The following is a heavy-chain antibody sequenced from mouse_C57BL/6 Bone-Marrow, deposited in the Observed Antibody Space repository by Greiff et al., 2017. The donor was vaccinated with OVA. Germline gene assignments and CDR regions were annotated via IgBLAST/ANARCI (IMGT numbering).Heavy chain of an antibody. CDR3: ARSDYYGSSYCWYFDV. J-gene: IGHJ1*03. D-gene: IGHD1-1*01. CDR1: GYTFTSYW. V-gene: IGHV1-50*01. Sequence: QVQLQQPGAELVKPGASVKLSCKASGYTFTSYWMQWVKQRPGQGLEWIGEIDPSDSYTNYNQKFKGKATLTVDTSSSTAYMQLSRLTSEDSAVYYCARSDYYGSSYCWYFDVWGTGTTVTVSS. CDR2: IDPSDSYT.